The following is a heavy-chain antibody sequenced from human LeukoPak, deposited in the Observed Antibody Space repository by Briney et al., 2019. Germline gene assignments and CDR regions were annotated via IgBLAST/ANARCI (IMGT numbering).Heavy chain of an antibody. CDR3: ANAFGFGELSGGY. V-gene: IGHV3-23*01. CDR2: VSDSGGST. J-gene: IGHJ4*02. CDR1: GFTFSSYA. Sequence: GGSLRLSCAASGFTFSSYAMSWVRQAPGKGLEWVSSVSDSGGSTYYADSVKGRFTISRDNSKNTLYLQMNSLRVEDTAVYYCANAFGFGELSGGYWGQGTLVTVSS. D-gene: IGHD3-10*01.